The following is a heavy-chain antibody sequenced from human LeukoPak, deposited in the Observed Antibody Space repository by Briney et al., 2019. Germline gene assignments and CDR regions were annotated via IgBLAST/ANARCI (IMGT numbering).Heavy chain of an antibody. V-gene: IGHV3-30*05. CDR1: GFTFSDHY. D-gene: IGHD5-24*01. J-gene: IGHJ4*02. CDR3: ARGDGYKYPPSL. CDR2: ISYDGSNK. Sequence: PGGSLRLSYAASGFTFSDHYLDWVRQAPGKGLEWVAVISYDGSNKYYADSVKGRFTISRDNSKNTLYLQMNSLRAEGTAVYYCARGDGYKYPPSLWGQGTLVTVSS.